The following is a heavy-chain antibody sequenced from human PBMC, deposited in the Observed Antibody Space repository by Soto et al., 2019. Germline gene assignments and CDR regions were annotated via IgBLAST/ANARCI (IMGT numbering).Heavy chain of an antibody. V-gene: IGHV3-9*01. D-gene: IGHD3-3*01. CDR1: GFIFDDYA. Sequence: EVQLVESGGGLVQPGRSLRLSCTASGFIFDDYAMYWVRQAPGKGLEWVSGINWSGSKTGYADSVKGRFTISRDTANNSLYLQMNSLRGEDTALYFCAKGRRDVWSGGASIDYWGQGTLVTVSS. CDR2: INWSGSKT. J-gene: IGHJ4*02. CDR3: AKGRRDVWSGGASIDY.